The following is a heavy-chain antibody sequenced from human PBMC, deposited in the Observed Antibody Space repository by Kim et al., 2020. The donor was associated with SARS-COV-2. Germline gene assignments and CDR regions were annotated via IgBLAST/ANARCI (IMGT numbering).Heavy chain of an antibody. Sequence: ASVKVSCKVSGYTHTELSMHWVRQAPGKGLEWMGGFDPEDGETIYAQKFQGRVTMTEDTSTDTAYMELSSLRSEDTAVYYCATGDYYYDSSGTFYYYYGMDVWGQGTTVTVSS. CDR2: FDPEDGET. D-gene: IGHD3-22*01. CDR1: GYTHTELS. CDR3: ATGDYYYDSSGTFYYYYGMDV. J-gene: IGHJ6*02. V-gene: IGHV1-24*01.